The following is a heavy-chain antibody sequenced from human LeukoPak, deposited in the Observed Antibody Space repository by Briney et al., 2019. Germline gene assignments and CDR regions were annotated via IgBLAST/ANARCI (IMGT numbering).Heavy chain of an antibody. J-gene: IGHJ4*02. D-gene: IGHD4-17*01. CDR3: ARAAYDYGDPILHFDY. CDR1: GGTFSNYA. CDR2: IIPIFGIA. Sequence: SVKVSCKASGGTFSNYAISWVRQAPGQGLEWMGRIIPIFGIANYAQKFQGRVTITADKSTSTAYMELSSLRSEDTAVYYCARAAYDYGDPILHFDYWGQGTLVTVSS. V-gene: IGHV1-69*04.